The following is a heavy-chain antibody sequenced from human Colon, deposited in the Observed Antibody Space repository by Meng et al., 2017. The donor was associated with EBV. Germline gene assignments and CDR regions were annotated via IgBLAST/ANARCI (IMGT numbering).Heavy chain of an antibody. J-gene: IGHJ4*02. CDR3: ARRPTGIDY. CDR1: GGSLSGAY. V-gene: IGHV4-34*12. CDR2: IIHGGSP. D-gene: IGHD2-8*02. Sequence: QWQLKQWGPGLWKPSETLSLTCAVNGGSLSGAYWNWIRQPPGKGLEWIGEIIHGGSPSYNPSLKSRVTISIDTSKNQLSLMLSSVTAADTAVYYCARRPTGIDYWGQGTLVTVSS.